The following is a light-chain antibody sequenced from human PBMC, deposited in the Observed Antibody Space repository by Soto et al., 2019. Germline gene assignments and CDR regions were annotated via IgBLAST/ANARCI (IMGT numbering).Light chain of an antibody. J-gene: IGLJ1*01. CDR1: SSDVGGYNF. V-gene: IGLV2-14*01. CDR2: EVR. CDR3: SSYTSSSPYV. Sequence: QSVLAQPPSVSAAPGQKVTISCSGSSSDVGGYNFVSWYQQHPGKAPKLMIYEVRNRPSGVSNRFSGSKSGNTASLTISGLQAEDEADYYCSSYTSSSPYVFGTGTMVPVL.